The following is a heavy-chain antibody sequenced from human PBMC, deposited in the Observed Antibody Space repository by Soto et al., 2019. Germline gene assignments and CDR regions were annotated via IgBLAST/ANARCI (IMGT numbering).Heavy chain of an antibody. D-gene: IGHD4-17*01. CDR1: GFNFPTYA. Sequence: EVQLVESGGELVQPGGSLRLSCAASGFNFPTYAMNWVRQAPGKGLEWLSFIHMTHNVIFYADSVRGRFTISRDNANDALYRQMNSLRVEDTAVYYFVSDPDGDSDFHYWGQGNLVNVSS. CDR2: IHMTHNVI. J-gene: IGHJ4*02. CDR3: VSDPDGDSDFHY. V-gene: IGHV3-48*01.